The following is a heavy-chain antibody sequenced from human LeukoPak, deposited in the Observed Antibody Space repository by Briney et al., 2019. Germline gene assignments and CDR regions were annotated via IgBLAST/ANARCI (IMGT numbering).Heavy chain of an antibody. V-gene: IGHV1-69*13. D-gene: IGHD6-6*01. J-gene: IGHJ4*02. CDR1: GGTFSSYA. Sequence: ASVKVSCKASGGTFSSYAISWVRQAPGQGLEWMGGIIPIFGTANYAQKFQGRVTITADESTSTAYMELSSLRSEDTAVYYCAREGSSSSPCDYWGQRTLVTVSS. CDR2: IIPIFGTA. CDR3: AREGSSSSPCDY.